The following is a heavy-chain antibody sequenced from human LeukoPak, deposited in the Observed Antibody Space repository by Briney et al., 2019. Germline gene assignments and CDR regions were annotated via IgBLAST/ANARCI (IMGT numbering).Heavy chain of an antibody. D-gene: IGHD3-10*01. Sequence: PSETLSLTCTVSGGSISSGDYYWSWIRQPPGKGLEWIGYIYYSGSTYYNPSLKSRVTISVDTSKNQFSLKLSSVTAADTAVYYCARVTDYYGSGSYSKARFDPWGQGTLVTVSS. J-gene: IGHJ5*02. V-gene: IGHV4-30-4*01. CDR1: GGSISSGDYY. CDR2: IYYSGST. CDR3: ARVTDYYGSGSYSKARFDP.